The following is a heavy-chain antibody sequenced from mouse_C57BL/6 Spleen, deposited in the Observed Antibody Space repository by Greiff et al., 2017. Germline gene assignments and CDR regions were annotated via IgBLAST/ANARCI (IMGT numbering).Heavy chain of an antibody. V-gene: IGHV1-61*01. J-gene: IGHJ4*01. Sequence: VQLQQPGAELVRPGSSVKLSCKASGYTFTSYWMDWVKQRPGQGLEWIGNIYPSDSETHYNQKFKDKATLTVDKSSSTAYMQLSSLTSEDAAVYYCAFITTSAMDYWGQGTSVTVSA. CDR3: AFITTSAMDY. CDR2: IYPSDSET. D-gene: IGHD1-1*01. CDR1: GYTFTSYW.